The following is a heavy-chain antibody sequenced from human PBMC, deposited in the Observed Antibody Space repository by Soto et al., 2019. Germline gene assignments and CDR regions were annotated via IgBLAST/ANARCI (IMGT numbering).Heavy chain of an antibody. J-gene: IGHJ3*02. CDR3: ARGRSGIVATFRDAFDI. CDR2: IIPIFGTA. V-gene: IGHV1-69*13. D-gene: IGHD3-22*01. Sequence: ASVKVSCKASGGTFSSYAISWVRQAPGQGLEWMGGIIPIFGTANYAQKFQGRVTITADESTSTAYMELSSLRSEDTAVYYCARGRSGIVATFRDAFDIWGQGTMVTVSS. CDR1: GGTFSSYA.